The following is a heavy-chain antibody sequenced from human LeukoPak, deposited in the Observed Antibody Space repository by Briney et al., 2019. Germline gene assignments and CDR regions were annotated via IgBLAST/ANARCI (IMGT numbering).Heavy chain of an antibody. Sequence: GGSLRLSCAASGFTVSSNYMSWVRQAPGKGLEWVSVIYSGGSTYYADSVKGRFTISRDNSKNTLYLQMNSLRAEDTAIYYCAKRYRGSQWYYYYGMDVWGQGTTVTVSS. CDR1: GFTVSSNY. CDR2: IYSGGST. CDR3: AKRYRGSQWYYYYGMDV. D-gene: IGHD1-26*01. V-gene: IGHV3-53*01. J-gene: IGHJ6*02.